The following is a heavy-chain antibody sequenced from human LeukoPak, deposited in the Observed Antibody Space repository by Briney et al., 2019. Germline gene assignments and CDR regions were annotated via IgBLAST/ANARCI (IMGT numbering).Heavy chain of an antibody. CDR3: ARDRGSYYYFDY. CDR2: INSDGSST. CDR1: GFTFSSYW. D-gene: IGHD1-26*01. Sequence: GGSLRLSCAVSGFTFSSYWMHWVRQAPGKGLVWVSRINSDGSSTSYADSVKGRFTISRDNAKNTLYLQMNSLRAEDTAVYYCARDRGSYYYFDYWGQGTLVTVSS. J-gene: IGHJ4*02. V-gene: IGHV3-74*01.